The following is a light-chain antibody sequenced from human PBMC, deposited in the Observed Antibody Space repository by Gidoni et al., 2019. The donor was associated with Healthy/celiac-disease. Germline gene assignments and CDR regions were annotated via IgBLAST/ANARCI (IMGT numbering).Light chain of an antibody. Sequence: DIQMTQSPSSLSASVGDRVTITCRASQSISSYLNWYQQKPGKAPKLLIYAASSLQSGVPSRFSGSGSGTDFTLTISSLQPEDFATYYCQQSYSTPPITFGXGTRLEIK. J-gene: IGKJ5*01. CDR3: QQSYSTPPIT. V-gene: IGKV1-39*01. CDR1: QSISSY. CDR2: AAS.